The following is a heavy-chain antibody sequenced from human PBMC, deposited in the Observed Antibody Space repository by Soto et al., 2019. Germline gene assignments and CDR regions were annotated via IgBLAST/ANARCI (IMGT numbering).Heavy chain of an antibody. Sequence: PGESLKISCQGPGYSFTTYWISWVRQMPGKGLEWMGKIDPGDSSTNYSPSFRGHITISVDRSINTAHLQFSSLKAADTAVYYCARLEKWYYNYYGLDVWGQGTMVTVSS. CDR3: ARLEKWYYNYYGLDV. CDR2: IDPGDSST. CDR1: GYSFTTYW. J-gene: IGHJ6*02. V-gene: IGHV5-10-1*01. D-gene: IGHD1-26*01.